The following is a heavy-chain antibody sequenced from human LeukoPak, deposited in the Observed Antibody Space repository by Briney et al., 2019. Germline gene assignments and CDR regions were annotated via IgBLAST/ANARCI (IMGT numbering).Heavy chain of an antibody. Sequence: ESMQISCKGSGYSFTSYWIGWVRQMPGKGLEWMGIIYPGDSDTRYSPSFQGQVTISADKSISTAYLQWSSLKASDTAMYYCARRYNWNDVGYFDYWGQGTLVSASS. V-gene: IGHV5-51*01. CDR2: IYPGDSDT. J-gene: IGHJ4*02. CDR1: GYSFTSYW. CDR3: ARRYNWNDVGYFDY. D-gene: IGHD1-1*01.